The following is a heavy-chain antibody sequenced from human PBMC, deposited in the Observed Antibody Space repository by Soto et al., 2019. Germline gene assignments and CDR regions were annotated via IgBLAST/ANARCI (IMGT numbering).Heavy chain of an antibody. Sequence: QVQLQESRPRLVKPSETLSLTCTASGDSISSYYWSWIRQPPGKGLEWIGYIYYSGSTNYNPSLKSRVTISVDPPKNQFSLKLTSVTAADTAVYYCARGVATIGPWGQGPLVTVSS. J-gene: IGHJ5*02. D-gene: IGHD5-12*01. CDR3: ARGVATIGP. CDR2: IYYSGST. CDR1: GDSISSYY. V-gene: IGHV4-59*01.